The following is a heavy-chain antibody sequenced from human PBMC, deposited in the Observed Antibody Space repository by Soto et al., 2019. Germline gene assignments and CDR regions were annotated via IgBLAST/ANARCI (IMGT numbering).Heavy chain of an antibody. V-gene: IGHV1-69*08. Sequence: QVQLVQSGAEVKKPGSSVKVSCKASGGTFSSYTISWVRQAPGQGFEWMGRIIPILGIANYAQKFQGRVTITADKSTSTAYMELSSLRSEDTAVYYCARDRRPGGGDAFDIWGQGTMVTVSS. CDR3: ARDRRPGGGDAFDI. D-gene: IGHD2-15*01. J-gene: IGHJ3*02. CDR2: IIPILGIA. CDR1: GGTFSSYT.